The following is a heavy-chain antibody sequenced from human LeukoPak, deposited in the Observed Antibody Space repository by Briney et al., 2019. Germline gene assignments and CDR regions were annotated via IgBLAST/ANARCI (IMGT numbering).Heavy chain of an antibody. V-gene: IGHV3-53*01. CDR1: GFTVSSNY. CDR3: ASSTSGYRYFDY. D-gene: IGHD3-22*01. Sequence: GEPLRLSCATSGFTVSSNYMTWVPQAPGKGLEWVSLIYSGGKTYYADSVKGRFTISRDNSKNTLHLQMNSLRAEDTAVYYCASSTSGYRYFDYWGQGTLVTVSS. CDR2: IYSGGKT. J-gene: IGHJ4*02.